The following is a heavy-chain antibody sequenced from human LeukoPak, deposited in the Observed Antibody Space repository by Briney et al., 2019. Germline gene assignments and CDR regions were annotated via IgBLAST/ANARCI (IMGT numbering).Heavy chain of an antibody. CDR2: IKQDGSEK. CDR1: GFTFSSYW. CDR3: ARLKYGDYPYYFDY. Sequence: GGSLRLSCVASGFTFSSYWMSWVRQAPGKGLEWVANIKQDGSEKYYVDSVKGRFTISRDNAKNSLYLQMNSLRAEDTAVYYCARLKYGDYPYYFDYWGQGTLVTVSS. D-gene: IGHD4-17*01. V-gene: IGHV3-7*03. J-gene: IGHJ4*02.